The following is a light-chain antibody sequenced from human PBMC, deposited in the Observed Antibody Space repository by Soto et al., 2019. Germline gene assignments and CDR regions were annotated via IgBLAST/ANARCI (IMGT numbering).Light chain of an antibody. Sequence: DIQVTQSPSSLSASVGDRVTITCRASQNIRTYLTWYQQKPGKAPKLLIYEASDLQSGVPSRFSGSGSATDFSLTITSLQPEDFATYYCHQSFYAPLTFGQGTKVEIK. J-gene: IGKJ1*01. V-gene: IGKV1-39*01. CDR1: QNIRTY. CDR2: EAS. CDR3: HQSFYAPLT.